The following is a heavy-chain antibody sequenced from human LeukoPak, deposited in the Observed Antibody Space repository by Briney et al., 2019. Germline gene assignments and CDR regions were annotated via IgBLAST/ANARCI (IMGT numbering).Heavy chain of an antibody. D-gene: IGHD4-23*01. CDR2: ISYDGSNK. J-gene: IGHJ4*02. V-gene: IGHV3-30-3*01. Sequence: GGSLRLSCAASGFTFSSYAMHWVRQAPGKGLEWVAVISYDGSNKYYADSVKGRFTISRGNSKNTLYLQMNSLRAEDTAVYYCARRGNPFDYWGQGTLVTVSS. CDR1: GFTFSSYA. CDR3: ARRGNPFDY.